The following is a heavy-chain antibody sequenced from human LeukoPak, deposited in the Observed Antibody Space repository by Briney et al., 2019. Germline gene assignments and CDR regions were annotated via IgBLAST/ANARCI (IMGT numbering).Heavy chain of an antibody. CDR2: IGPGSNTM. V-gene: IGHV3-48*02. CDR1: GFTFSSYS. D-gene: IGHD6-13*01. J-gene: IGHJ4*02. CDR3: ARAAYSSSPDY. Sequence: PAGSLRLSCAASGFTFSSYSMDWARQAPGKGLEWVSSIGPGSNTMYYADSVKGRSTVSRDNAKNSLYLQMNSLRDEDTAVYYCARAAYSSSPDYWGQGTLVTVSS.